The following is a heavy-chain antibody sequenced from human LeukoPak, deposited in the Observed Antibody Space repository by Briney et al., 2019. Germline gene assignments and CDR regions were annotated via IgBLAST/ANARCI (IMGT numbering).Heavy chain of an antibody. CDR3: ARDQFVVIPAAMFDY. V-gene: IGHV3-48*02. CDR2: ISSSSRTI. CDR1: GFTFSSYN. J-gene: IGHJ4*02. D-gene: IGHD2-2*01. Sequence: PGGSLRLSCAASGFTFSSYNMNWVRQAPGKGLEWVSYISSSSRTIYYADSVKGRFTISRENDKNSLYLQMNSLRDEDTAVYYCARDQFVVIPAAMFDYWGQGTLVTVSS.